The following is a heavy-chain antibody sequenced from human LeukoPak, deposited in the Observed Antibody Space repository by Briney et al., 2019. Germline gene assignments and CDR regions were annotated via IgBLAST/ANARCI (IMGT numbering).Heavy chain of an antibody. V-gene: IGHV3-23*01. CDR3: AKEGGDIVVVPAATFDP. Sequence: PGGSLRLSCAASGFTFSSYAMSWVRQAPGKGLEWVSAISGSGGSTYYAGSVKGRFTISRGNSKNTLYLQMNSLRAEDTAVYYCAKEGGDIVVVPAATFDPWGQGTLVTVSS. J-gene: IGHJ5*02. D-gene: IGHD2-2*01. CDR2: ISGSGGST. CDR1: GFTFSSYA.